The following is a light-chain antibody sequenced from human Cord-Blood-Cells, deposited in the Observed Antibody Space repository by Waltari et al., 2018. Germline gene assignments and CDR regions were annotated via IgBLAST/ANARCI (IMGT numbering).Light chain of an antibody. CDR1: QSVSSY. CDR2: DAS. V-gene: IGKV3-11*01. CDR3: QQRSNWPPMYT. Sequence: EIVLTQSPATLSLSPGERATLSCRASQSVSSYLAWYQQKPGQAPRLLIYDASNRVTGIPARFSGSGPGTDFTLTISSLEPEDFAVYYCQQRSNWPPMYTFGQGTKLEIK. J-gene: IGKJ2*01.